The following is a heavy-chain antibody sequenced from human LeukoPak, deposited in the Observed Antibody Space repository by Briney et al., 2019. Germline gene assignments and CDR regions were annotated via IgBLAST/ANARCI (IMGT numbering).Heavy chain of an antibody. V-gene: IGHV3-30*04. Sequence: GRSLRLSCAASGFTFSSYSMHWVRQAPGKGLEWVAVISYGGSNKYYADSVKGRFTISRDNSKNTLYLQMNSLRAEDTAVYYCARDRYSSSWDDAFDIWGQGTMVTVSS. D-gene: IGHD6-13*01. CDR2: ISYGGSNK. J-gene: IGHJ3*02. CDR1: GFTFSSYS. CDR3: ARDRYSSSWDDAFDI.